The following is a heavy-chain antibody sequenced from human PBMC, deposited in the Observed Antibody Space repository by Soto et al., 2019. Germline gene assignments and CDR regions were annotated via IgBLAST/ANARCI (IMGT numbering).Heavy chain of an antibody. J-gene: IGHJ6*02. V-gene: IGHV1-69*01. CDR2: IIPLFGTT. CDR3: AAELGFGKLSVV. Sequence: QVQVVQSGVEVRRPGSSVKVSCKASGDTFKNCVISWVRQAPGQGLEWMGGIIPLFGTTDFAQRFQGRLTITPDESTPTAYMELSRLRAEDTATYYCAAELGFGKLSVVWGQGTTVIVSS. D-gene: IGHD3-10*01. CDR1: GDTFKNCV.